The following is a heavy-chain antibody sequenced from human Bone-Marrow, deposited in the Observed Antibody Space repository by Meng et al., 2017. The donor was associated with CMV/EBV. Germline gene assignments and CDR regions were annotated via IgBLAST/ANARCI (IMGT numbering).Heavy chain of an antibody. CDR2: LYSGGNT. V-gene: IGHV3-66*02. D-gene: IGHD2-2*01. Sequence: GGSLRLSCSASAFTVSSKYMSSVRQAPGKGLEWLSILYSGGNTYYADSVKGRFTISRDNSKNTLYLQMNILRPEDTAVYYCARHTSDYYYYGIDLWGQGTTVTVSS. J-gene: IGHJ6*02. CDR1: AFTVSSKY. CDR3: ARHTSDYYYYGIDL.